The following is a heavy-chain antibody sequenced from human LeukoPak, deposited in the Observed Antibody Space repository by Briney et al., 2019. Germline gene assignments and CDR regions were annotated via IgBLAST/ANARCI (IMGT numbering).Heavy chain of an antibody. V-gene: IGHV3-66*02. J-gene: IGHJ6*04. Sequence: PGGSLRLSCAASGFTVSSNYMSWVRQAPGRGLEWVAVIYRGGDIFYGDSVKGRFTIYRDSSKNTLDLQMNSLRAEDTAVYYCARDYVGDVWGKGTTVTVSS. CDR1: GFTVSSNY. CDR3: ARDYVGDV. D-gene: IGHD3-16*01. CDR2: IYRGGDI.